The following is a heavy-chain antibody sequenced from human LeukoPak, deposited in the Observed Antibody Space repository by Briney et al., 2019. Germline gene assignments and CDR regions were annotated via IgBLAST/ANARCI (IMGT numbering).Heavy chain of an antibody. V-gene: IGHV3-23*01. D-gene: IGHD2-15*01. Sequence: GGSLRLSCAASGFTFSSYTFSTYAMSWVRQAPGKGLEWVSAVSGSGVSTYYADSVKGRFTISRDNSKKTLYLQMNGLRAEDTAVYYCAKGVEDSGIYYYYYMDVWGKGTTVTVSS. CDR2: VSGSGVST. CDR3: AKGVEDSGIYYYYYMDV. J-gene: IGHJ6*03. CDR1: GFTFSSYTFSTYA.